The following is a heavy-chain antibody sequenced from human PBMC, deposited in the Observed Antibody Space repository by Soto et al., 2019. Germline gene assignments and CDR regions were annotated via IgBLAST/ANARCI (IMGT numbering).Heavy chain of an antibody. CDR1: GGSISSGGYS. Sequence: QLQLQESGSGLVKPSQTLSLTCAVSGGSISSGGYSWSWIRQPPGKGLEWIGYIYHSVSTYYNPSLTSRVTISVDRSNNQFALKLSSVTDADTAVYYCARGQVVASKHWGQGTLVTVSS. V-gene: IGHV4-30-2*01. CDR2: IYHSVST. D-gene: IGHD2-15*01. J-gene: IGHJ4*02. CDR3: ARGQVVASKH.